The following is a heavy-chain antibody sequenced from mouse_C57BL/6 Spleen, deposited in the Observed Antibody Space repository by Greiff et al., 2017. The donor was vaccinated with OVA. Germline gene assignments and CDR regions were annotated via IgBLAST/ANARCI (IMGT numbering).Heavy chain of an antibody. D-gene: IGHD3-1*01. CDR2: IHPNSGST. CDR3: AREARASFDY. Sequence: QVQLQQPGAELVKPGASVKLSCKASGYTFTSYWMHWVKQRPGQGLEWIGMIHPNSGSTNYNEKFKSKATLTVDKSSSTAYMQLSSLTSEDAAVYYCAREARASFDYWGQGTTLTVSS. J-gene: IGHJ2*01. V-gene: IGHV1-64*01. CDR1: GYTFTSYW.